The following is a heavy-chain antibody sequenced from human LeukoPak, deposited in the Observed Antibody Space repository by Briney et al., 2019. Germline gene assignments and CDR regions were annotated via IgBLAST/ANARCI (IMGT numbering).Heavy chain of an antibody. CDR2: ISHDGINK. V-gene: IGHV3-30-3*01. CDR1: GFIFRTYA. Sequence: GGSLRLSCGASGFIFRTYAMHWVRQAPGKGLEWVAVISHDGINKKYADSVKGRFTISRDNSKNTLYLQMNSLTDEDMAIYYCAGEWWGYDVLAGDNWFHPWGQGTLVTVSS. CDR3: AGEWWGYDVLAGDNWFHP. D-gene: IGHD3-9*01. J-gene: IGHJ5*02.